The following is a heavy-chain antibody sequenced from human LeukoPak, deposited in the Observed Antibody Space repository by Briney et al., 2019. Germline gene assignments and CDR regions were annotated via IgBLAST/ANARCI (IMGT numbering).Heavy chain of an antibody. CDR3: AKTDRSWYFDL. Sequence: GRSLRLSCAASGFTFSSYAMSWVRQAPGKGLEWVSAISGSGGSTYYADSVKGRFTISRDNSKNTLYLQMNSLGAEDTAVYYCAKTDRSWYFDLWGRGTLVTVSS. CDR1: GFTFSSYA. V-gene: IGHV3-23*01. CDR2: ISGSGGST. J-gene: IGHJ2*01.